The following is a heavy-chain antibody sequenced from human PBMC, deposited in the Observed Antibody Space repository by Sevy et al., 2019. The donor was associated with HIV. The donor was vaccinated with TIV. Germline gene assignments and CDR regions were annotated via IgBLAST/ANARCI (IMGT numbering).Heavy chain of an antibody. Sequence: GGSLRLSCAASGFTFDSYWLHWVHQDPWKGLEWVSCVDIDGSRTEYADSVKGRFTISRDNAKNMLYLEMNSLRVEDTAEYYCARGTALGWFDPWGQGTQVTVSS. CDR3: ARGTALGWFDP. CDR2: VDIDGSRT. D-gene: IGHD5-18*01. CDR1: GFTFDSYW. J-gene: IGHJ5*02. V-gene: IGHV3-74*01.